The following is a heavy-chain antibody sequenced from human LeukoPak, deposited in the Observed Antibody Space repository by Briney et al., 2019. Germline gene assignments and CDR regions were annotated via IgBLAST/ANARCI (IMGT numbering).Heavy chain of an antibody. CDR2: INPKSGGT. CDR1: GYTFTDYY. CDR3: ARDIQDPRDYYDSSGYTLDY. Sequence: ASVKVSCKASGYTFTDYYLHWVRQAPGQGLEWMGWINPKSGGTNSAQKFQGRVTMTRDTSISTAYMELSRLTSDDTAVYYCARDIQDPRDYYDSSGYTLDYWGQGTLVTVSS. D-gene: IGHD3-22*01. J-gene: IGHJ4*02. V-gene: IGHV1-2*02.